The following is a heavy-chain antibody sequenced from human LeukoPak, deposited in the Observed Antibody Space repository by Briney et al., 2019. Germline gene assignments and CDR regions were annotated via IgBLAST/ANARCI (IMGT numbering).Heavy chain of an antibody. CDR2: IIPIFGTA. CDR1: GGTFSSYA. D-gene: IGHD3-22*01. CDR3: ARDSWGYDSSGYYYPLGYFDY. J-gene: IGHJ4*02. Sequence: ASVKVSCKASGGTFSSYAISWVRQAPGQGLEWMGRIIPIFGTANYAQKFQGRVTITTDESTSTAYMELSSMRPEDTAVYYCARDSWGYDSSGYYYPLGYFDYWGQGTLVTVSS. V-gene: IGHV1-69*05.